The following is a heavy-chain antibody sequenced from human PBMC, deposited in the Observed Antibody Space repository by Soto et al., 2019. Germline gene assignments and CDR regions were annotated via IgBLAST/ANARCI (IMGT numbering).Heavy chain of an antibody. CDR3: AAGGGLPRYY. J-gene: IGHJ4*02. V-gene: IGHV4-30-2*01. CDR2: IYHSGST. D-gene: IGHD5-12*01. Sequence: QLQLQESGSGLVKPSQTLSLTCAVSGGSISSGGYSRSWIRQPPGKGLEWIGYIYHSGSTYYNPALKRRVPLSVDRAKNQFSLKLSSVTAADTAVYYCAAGGGLPRYYWCQGTLVTVSS. CDR1: GGSISSGGYS.